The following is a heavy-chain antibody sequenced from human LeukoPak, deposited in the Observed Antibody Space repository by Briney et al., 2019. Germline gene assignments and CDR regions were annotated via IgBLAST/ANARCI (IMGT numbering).Heavy chain of an antibody. J-gene: IGHJ6*03. D-gene: IGHD1-14*01. CDR1: GFTFSSYA. CDR2: ISGSGGST. CDR3: AGNRGAPYYNYYMDV. V-gene: IGHV3-23*01. Sequence: PGGSLRLSCAASGFTFSSYAMSWVRQAPGKGLEWVSAISGSGGSTYYADSVKGRFTISRDNSKNTLYLQMNSLSVEDTAVYYCAGNRGAPYYNYYMDVWGKGTTVTVSS.